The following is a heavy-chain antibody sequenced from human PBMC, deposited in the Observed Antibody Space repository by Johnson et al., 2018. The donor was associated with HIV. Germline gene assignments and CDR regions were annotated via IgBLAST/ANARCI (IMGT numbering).Heavy chain of an antibody. CDR2: IYSGGSP. J-gene: IGHJ3*02. D-gene: IGHD6-13*01. CDR3: AKGRYSSSWYLAGAFDI. Sequence: VQLVESGGGLVQPGGSLRLSCAASGFTVSSNYMSWVRQAPGKGLEWVSVIYSGGSPYYADSVKGRFTISRDNSKNTLYLQMNSLRAEDTAIYYCAKGRYSSSWYLAGAFDIWGQGTMVTVSS. CDR1: GFTVSSNY. V-gene: IGHV3-66*01.